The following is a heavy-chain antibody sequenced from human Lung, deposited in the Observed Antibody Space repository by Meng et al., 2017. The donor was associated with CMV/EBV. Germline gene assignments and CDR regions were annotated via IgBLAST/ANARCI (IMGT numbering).Heavy chain of an antibody. D-gene: IGHD3-10*02. V-gene: IGHV1-18*04. CDR3: ARVVVHYYARGDNADYSDY. CDR2: ISAYSGNT. J-gene: IGHJ4*02. CDR1: FNNSG. Sequence: FNNSGLIWVRQAPGNGLEWVGGISAYSGNTNYAQKIQDRVTMTTHTSSNTAYMELRSLRSDDTAIYYCARVVVHYYARGDNADYSDYWGQGTLVTVSS.